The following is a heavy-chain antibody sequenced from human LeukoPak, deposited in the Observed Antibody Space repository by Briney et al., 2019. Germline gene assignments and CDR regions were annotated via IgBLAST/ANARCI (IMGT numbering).Heavy chain of an antibody. Sequence: GGSLRLSCAASGFTFSNYWMHWVRQAPGKGLVWVSHINTDGSSPTYGDSAKGRFTVSRDNAKNTLFLQMNSLRVKDTAVYYCARGTAVTAGIDYWGQGTLVTVSS. CDR3: ARGTAVTAGIDY. J-gene: IGHJ4*02. V-gene: IGHV3-74*01. CDR1: GFTFSNYW. CDR2: INTDGSSP. D-gene: IGHD2-2*01.